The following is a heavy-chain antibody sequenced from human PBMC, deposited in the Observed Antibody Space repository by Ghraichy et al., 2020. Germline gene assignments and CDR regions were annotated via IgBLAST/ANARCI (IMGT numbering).Heavy chain of an antibody. CDR3: AKDSWAVGWYSVFDI. D-gene: IGHD6-19*01. CDR2: ISGSGETT. CDR1: GLTFRNYA. V-gene: IGHV3-23*01. J-gene: IGHJ3*02. Sequence: GGSLRLSCAASGLTFRNYAMSWVSQAPGKGLEWVSTISGSGETTYYADSVRGRFTISRDNSKNTLYLQIDSLRAEDTAAYYCAKDSWAVGWYSVFDIWGQGTMVTVSS.